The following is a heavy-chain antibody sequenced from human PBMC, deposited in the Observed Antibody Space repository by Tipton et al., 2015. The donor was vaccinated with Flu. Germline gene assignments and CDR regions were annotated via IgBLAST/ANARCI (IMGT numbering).Heavy chain of an antibody. CDR2: IYPGDSDT. J-gene: IGHJ6*02. CDR1: GYTFSNDW. CDR3: ATNYDYYALAL. Sequence: QLVQSGAEVKKAGESLKISCKGSGYTFSNDWIGWVRQRPGKGLEWMGIIYPGDSDTRYSPSFQGQVTISVDKSISTAYLQWSSLRASDTAMYFCATNYDYYALALWGQGTTVTV. V-gene: IGHV5-51*03.